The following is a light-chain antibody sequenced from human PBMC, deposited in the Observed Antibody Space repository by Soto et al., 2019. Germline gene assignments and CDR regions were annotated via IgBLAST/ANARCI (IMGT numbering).Light chain of an antibody. V-gene: IGKV3-20*01. CDR3: QQYGSSLFT. J-gene: IGKJ3*01. CDR1: QTISSNF. CDR2: GVS. Sequence: EIVLTQSPGTLSLSPGEGATLACRASQTISSNFLAWYQQKPGQPPRLLIYGVSIRATGIPDRFSGSGSGTDFTLTISRLEPEDFAVYYCQQYGSSLFTFGPGTKVDFK.